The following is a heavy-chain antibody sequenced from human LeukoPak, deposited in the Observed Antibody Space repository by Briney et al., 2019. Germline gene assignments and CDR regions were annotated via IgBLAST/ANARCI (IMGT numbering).Heavy chain of an antibody. CDR1: GFTFSSYG. J-gene: IGHJ4*02. CDR3: AKGASYGGNSWYFDY. Sequence: GGSLRLSCAASGFTFSSYGMHWVRQAPGKGLEWVAFIRYDGSNKYYADSVKGRFTISRDNSKNTLYLQTNSLRAEDTAVYYCAKGASYGGNSWYFDYWGQGTLVTVSS. V-gene: IGHV3-30*02. D-gene: IGHD4-23*01. CDR2: IRYDGSNK.